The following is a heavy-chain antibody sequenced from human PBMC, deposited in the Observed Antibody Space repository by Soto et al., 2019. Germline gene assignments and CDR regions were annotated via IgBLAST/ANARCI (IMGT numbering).Heavy chain of an antibody. D-gene: IGHD3-3*02. CDR1: RFTFSSYA. CDR2: ISGGGNDA. CDR3: ARSLFLASTDTEPCDF. Sequence: EVQLLESGGGLVQPGGSLVLSCAASRFTFSSYAMSWVRQAPGKGLEWVSSISGGGNDAYYADSVKGRFTISRDNSQNTLYLQMSSLRADATAVYYCARSLFLASTDTEPCDFGGQGALVTVSS. J-gene: IGHJ4*02. V-gene: IGHV3-23*01.